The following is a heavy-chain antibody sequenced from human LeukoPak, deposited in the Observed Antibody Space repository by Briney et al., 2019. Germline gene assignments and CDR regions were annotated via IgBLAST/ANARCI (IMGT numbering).Heavy chain of an antibody. D-gene: IGHD2-2*01. V-gene: IGHV1-46*01. Sequence: ASVKVSCKASGYTFTSYYMHWVRQAPGQGLEWMGIINPSGGSTSYAQKFQGRVTMTRDTSTSTVYMELSSLRSEDTAVHYCARGGPKWEVVPAATLDYWGQGTLVTVSS. J-gene: IGHJ4*02. CDR3: ARGGPKWEVVPAATLDY. CDR2: INPSGGST. CDR1: GYTFTSYY.